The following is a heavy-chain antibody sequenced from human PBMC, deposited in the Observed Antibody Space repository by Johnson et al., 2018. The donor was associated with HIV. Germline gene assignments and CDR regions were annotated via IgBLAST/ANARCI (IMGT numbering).Heavy chain of an antibody. J-gene: IGHJ3*02. D-gene: IGHD3-22*01. CDR1: GFTFDDYA. CDR3: AKEIYYDSSGYSEGPFDI. CDR2: ISWNSGSI. Sequence: EVQLVESGGGLVQPGRSLRLSCAASGFTFDDYAMHWVRQAPGKGLEWVSGISWNSGSIGYADSVKGRFTISRDNAKNSLYLQMNSLRAEDTALYYCAKEIYYDSSGYSEGPFDIWGQVTMVTVSS. V-gene: IGHV3-9*01.